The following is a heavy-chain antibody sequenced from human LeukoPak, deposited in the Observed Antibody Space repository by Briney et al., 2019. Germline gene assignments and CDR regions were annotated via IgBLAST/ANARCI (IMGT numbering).Heavy chain of an antibody. CDR3: ARTDIYNSGWFDY. V-gene: IGHV3-7*01. Sequence: PGGSLRLSCAASGFTFTSHWMSWVRQAPGKGLEWVANIYQDGGTEHYVDSVKGRFTVSRDNPKNSLYLQMNSLRVDDTAVYYCARTDIYNSGWFDYWGQGSLVTVSS. J-gene: IGHJ4*02. CDR2: IYQDGGTE. D-gene: IGHD6-19*01. CDR1: GFTFTSHW.